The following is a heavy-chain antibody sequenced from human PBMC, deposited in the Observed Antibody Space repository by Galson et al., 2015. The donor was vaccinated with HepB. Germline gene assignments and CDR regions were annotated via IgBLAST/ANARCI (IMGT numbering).Heavy chain of an antibody. CDR3: ARGYYYDSSGYPVIDY. D-gene: IGHD3-22*01. J-gene: IGHJ4*02. Sequence: SVKVSCKASGGTFSTYTVSWVRQAPGQGLEWMGGIIPIFGTGNYAQKFQGRVTITADDTADESTTTAYMELSSLRSEDTAVYYCARGYYYDSSGYPVIDYWGQGTLVTVSS. CDR2: IIPIFGTG. V-gene: IGHV1-69*13. CDR1: GGTFSTYT.